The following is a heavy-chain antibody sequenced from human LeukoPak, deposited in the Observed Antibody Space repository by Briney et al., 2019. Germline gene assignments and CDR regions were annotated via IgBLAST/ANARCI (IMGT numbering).Heavy chain of an antibody. J-gene: IGHJ3*02. V-gene: IGHV4-34*01. CDR2: INHSGST. Sequence: SETLSLTCAVYGGSFSGYYWSWIRQPPGKGLEWIGEINHSGSTNYNPSLKSRVTISVDTSKNQFSLKLSSVTAAGTAVYYCARRSSPDDAFDIWGQGTMVTVSS. CDR1: GGSFSGYY. CDR3: ARRSSPDDAFDI. D-gene: IGHD1-1*01.